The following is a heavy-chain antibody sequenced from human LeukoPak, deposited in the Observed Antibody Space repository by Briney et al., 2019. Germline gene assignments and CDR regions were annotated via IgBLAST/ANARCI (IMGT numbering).Heavy chain of an antibody. CDR1: GGSISSSSYY. CDR2: FYYSGST. Sequence: PSETLSLTCTVSGGSISSSSYYWGWIRQPPGKGLEWIGSFYYSGSTYYNPSLKSRVTISVDTSKNQFSLKLSSVTAADTAVYYCARHVRRDGYNFAYWGQGTLVTASS. D-gene: IGHD5-24*01. J-gene: IGHJ4*02. V-gene: IGHV4-39*01. CDR3: ARHVRRDGYNFAY.